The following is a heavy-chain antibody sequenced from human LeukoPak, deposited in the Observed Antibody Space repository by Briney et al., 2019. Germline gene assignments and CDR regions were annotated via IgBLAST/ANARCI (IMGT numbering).Heavy chain of an antibody. CDR3: ASFAGVRDY. J-gene: IGHJ4*02. CDR2: ISSSGSTI. D-gene: IGHD3-10*02. CDR1: GFSFSPYE. V-gene: IGHV3-48*03. Sequence: PGGSLRLSCAASGFSFSPYEMNWVRQAPGKGLEWVSYISSSGSTIYYADSVKGRFTISRDNAKNSLYLQMNSLRAEDTAVYYCASFAGVRDYWGQGTLVTVSS.